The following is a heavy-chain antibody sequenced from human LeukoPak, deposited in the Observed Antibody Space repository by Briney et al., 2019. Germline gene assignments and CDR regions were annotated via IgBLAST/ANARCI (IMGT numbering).Heavy chain of an antibody. CDR2: IYYSGST. CDR1: GGSISSSSYS. Sequence: TPSETLSLTCTVSGGSISSSSYSWGWIRQPPGKGLEWIGSIYYSGSTYYNPSLKGRVTISVDTSKNQFSLKLSSVTAADTAVYYCARRITMVRGVMWDTFDYWGQGTLVTVSS. J-gene: IGHJ4*02. V-gene: IGHV4-39*01. CDR3: ARRITMVRGVMWDTFDY. D-gene: IGHD3-10*01.